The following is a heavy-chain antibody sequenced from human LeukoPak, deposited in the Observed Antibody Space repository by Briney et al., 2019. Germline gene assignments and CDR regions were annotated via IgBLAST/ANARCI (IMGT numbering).Heavy chain of an antibody. V-gene: IGHV4-34*01. D-gene: IGHD3-22*01. J-gene: IGHJ6*03. CDR1: GASFTGYY. CDR3: ARVPIRRITMIVGYMDV. Sequence: SSETLSLTCDVYGASFTGYYWSWIRQSPGKGLEWIGEMNQRGSMNYNPPLKSRVTISVDRSKNQFSLKLSSVTAADTAVYYCARVPIRRITMIVGYMDVWGKGTTVTVSS. CDR2: MNQRGSM.